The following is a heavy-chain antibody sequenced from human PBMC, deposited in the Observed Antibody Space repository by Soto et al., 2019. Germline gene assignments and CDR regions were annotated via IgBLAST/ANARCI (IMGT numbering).Heavy chain of an antibody. Sequence: SETLSLTCAVYGESFSGYYCTLIRQHPATGLEWIGEINHSGSTNYNPSLKSRVTISVDTSKNQFSLKLTSVTAADTAVYYCARDKITGLFDYWGQGTLVTVSS. V-gene: IGHV4-34*01. CDR1: GESFSGYY. D-gene: IGHD2-8*02. J-gene: IGHJ4*02. CDR3: ARDKITGLFDY. CDR2: INHSGST.